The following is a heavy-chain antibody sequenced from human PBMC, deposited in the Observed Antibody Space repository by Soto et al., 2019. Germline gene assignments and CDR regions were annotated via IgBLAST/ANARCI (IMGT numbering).Heavy chain of an antibody. J-gene: IGHJ4*02. V-gene: IGHV1-2*02. Sequence: ASVKVSCKASGYTFTGYYMHWVRQAPGQGLEWMGWIDPNSGGTNYAQKFQGRVTMTEDTSTDTAYMELSSLRSEDTAVYYCATDPIPDCRAHVSGGSCYSGGRDYWGQGTLVTVSS. CDR2: IDPNSGGT. CDR3: ATDPIPDCRAHVSGGSCYSGGRDY. CDR1: GYTFTGYY. D-gene: IGHD2-15*01.